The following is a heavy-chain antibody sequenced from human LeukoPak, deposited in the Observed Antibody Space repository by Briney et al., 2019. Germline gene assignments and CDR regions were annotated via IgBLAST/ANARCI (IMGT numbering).Heavy chain of an antibody. CDR1: GFTFSNYA. D-gene: IGHD3-3*02. J-gene: IGHJ6*02. CDR2: ISSNGLIT. V-gene: IGHV3-64*01. Sequence: PGGSLRLSCADSGFTFSNYAMHWVRQAPGKGLEYVSLISSNGLITHYANSVKGRLAISRDNSKNMLYLQMGSLRAEDMAVYYCARGHSISDYHYGIDVWGQGTTVTVSS. CDR3: ARGHSISDYHYGIDV.